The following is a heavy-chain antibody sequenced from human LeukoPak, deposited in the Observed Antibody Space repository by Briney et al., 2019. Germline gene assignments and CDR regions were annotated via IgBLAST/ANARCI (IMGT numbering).Heavy chain of an antibody. D-gene: IGHD3-22*01. J-gene: IGHJ4*02. CDR3: ARGHYYDSSGTPTGVHDY. V-gene: IGHV4-39*07. Sequence: PSETLSLTCTVSGGSISSSSDYWGWIRQPPGKGLEWIGSIYYSGSTYYNPSLKSRVTISVDTSKNQFSLKLISMTAADTAVYYCARGHYYDSSGTPTGVHDYWGQGTLVTVSS. CDR2: IYYSGST. CDR1: GGSISSSSDY.